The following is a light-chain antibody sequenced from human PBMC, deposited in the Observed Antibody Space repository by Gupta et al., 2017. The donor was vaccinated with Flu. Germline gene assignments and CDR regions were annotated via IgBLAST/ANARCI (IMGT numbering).Light chain of an antibody. Sequence: IQMTQSPSSLSASVGDRVTINCRASQSISSYLNWYQQKPGKVPKLLIYGASSLQGGVPSRFSGSGSGTDFTLTISSLQPAEFATYYCQQTFSNVLTFGGGTKLEIK. J-gene: IGKJ4*01. CDR2: GAS. CDR3: QQTFSNVLT. CDR1: QSISSY. V-gene: IGKV1-39*01.